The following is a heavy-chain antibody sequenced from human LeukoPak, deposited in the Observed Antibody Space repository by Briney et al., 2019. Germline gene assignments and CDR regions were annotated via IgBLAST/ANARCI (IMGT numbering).Heavy chain of an antibody. Sequence: GASVKVSCKASGYAFTSYGISWVRQAPGQGLEWMGWISAYNGNTNYAQKLQGRVTMTTDTSTSTAYMELRSLRSDDTAVYYCARDRLVRFRTVARDVDYWGQGTLVTVSS. CDR3: ARDRLVRFRTVARDVDY. J-gene: IGHJ4*02. CDR1: GYAFTSYG. D-gene: IGHD6-19*01. CDR2: ISAYNGNT. V-gene: IGHV1-18*01.